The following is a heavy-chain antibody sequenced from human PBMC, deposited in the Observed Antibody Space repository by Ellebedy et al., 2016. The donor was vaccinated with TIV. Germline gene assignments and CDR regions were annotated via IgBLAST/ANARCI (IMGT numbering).Heavy chain of an antibody. Sequence: ASVKVSXKASGYTFTSYAMHWVRQAPGQRLEWMGWINAGNGNTKYSQKFQGRVTITRDTSASTAYMELSSLRSEDTAVYYCARGGLLWFGKTSYGMDVWGQGTTVTVSS. D-gene: IGHD3-10*01. CDR2: INAGNGNT. V-gene: IGHV1-3*01. CDR1: GYTFTSYA. J-gene: IGHJ6*02. CDR3: ARGGLLWFGKTSYGMDV.